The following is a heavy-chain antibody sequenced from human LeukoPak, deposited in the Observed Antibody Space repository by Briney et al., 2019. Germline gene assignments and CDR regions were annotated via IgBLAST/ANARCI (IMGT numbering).Heavy chain of an antibody. V-gene: IGHV4-39*01. CDR3: ARRSGYEDAFDI. D-gene: IGHD6-13*01. CDR1: GGSISSSSYY. CDR2: IYYSGST. J-gene: IGHJ3*02. Sequence: PSETLSLTCTVSGGSISSSSYYWGWIRQPPGKGLEWIGSIYYSGSTYYNPSLKSRVTISVDTSKNQFSLKLSSVTAADMAVYYCARRSGYEDAFDIWGQGTMVTVSS.